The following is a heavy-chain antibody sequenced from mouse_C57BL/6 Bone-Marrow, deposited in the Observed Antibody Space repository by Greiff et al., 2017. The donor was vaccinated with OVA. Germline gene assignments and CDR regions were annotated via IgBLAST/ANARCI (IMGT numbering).Heavy chain of an antibody. CDR1: GYTFTSYG. Sequence: VKLVESGAELARPGASVKLSCKASGYTFTSYGISWVKQRTGQGLEWIGEIYPRSGNTYYNEKFKGKATLTADKSSSTAYMELRSLTSEDSAVYFCAPHYYDYDGYAMDYWGQGTSVTVSS. D-gene: IGHD2-4*01. J-gene: IGHJ4*01. CDR3: APHYYDYDGYAMDY. CDR2: IYPRSGNT. V-gene: IGHV1-81*01.